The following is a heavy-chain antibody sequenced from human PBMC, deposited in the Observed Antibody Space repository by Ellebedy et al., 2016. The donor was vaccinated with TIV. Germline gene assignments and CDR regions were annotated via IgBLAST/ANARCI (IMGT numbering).Heavy chain of an antibody. J-gene: IGHJ6*02. CDR1: GFTFSSYA. CDR3: AKGGEKGDTNYDYYYYGMDV. D-gene: IGHD1-7*01. Sequence: GESLKISCAASGFTFSSYAMSWVRQAPGKGLEWVSAISGSGGSTYYADSVKGRFTISRDNSKNTLYLQMNSLRAEDTAVYYCAKGGEKGDTNYDYYYYGMDVWGQGTTVTVSS. CDR2: ISGSGGST. V-gene: IGHV3-23*01.